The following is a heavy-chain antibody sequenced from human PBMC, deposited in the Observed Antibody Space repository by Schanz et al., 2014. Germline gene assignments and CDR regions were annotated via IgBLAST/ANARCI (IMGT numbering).Heavy chain of an antibody. CDR1: GFTFSTYW. Sequence: EVHLVESGGGLVQPGGSLRLSCAASGFTFSTYWMSWVRQAPGKGLEWLASIKQDESERSYVDSVKGRFTISRNNAKKTAYPQMNSLSAEATAHYYCASDRGSALGYQYYGMDVWGQGTTVTVSS. D-gene: IGHD3-22*01. V-gene: IGHV3-7*01. CDR3: ASDRGSALGYQYYGMDV. J-gene: IGHJ6*02. CDR2: IKQDESER.